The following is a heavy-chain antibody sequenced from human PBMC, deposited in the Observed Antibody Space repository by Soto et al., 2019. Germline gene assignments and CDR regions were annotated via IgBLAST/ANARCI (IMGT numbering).Heavy chain of an antibody. V-gene: IGHV3-30*03. J-gene: IGHJ4*02. CDR1: GFTFSSYG. Sequence: QVQLVESGGGVVQPGRSLRLSCAASGFTFSSYGMHWVRQAPGKGLEWVAVISYDGTIKYYADSVKGRFTISINNSKNTLYLQMNSLRAEDTAVYSCAIDFYGSWGQGTLVTVSS. CDR2: ISYDGTIK. D-gene: IGHD4-17*01. CDR3: AIDFYGS.